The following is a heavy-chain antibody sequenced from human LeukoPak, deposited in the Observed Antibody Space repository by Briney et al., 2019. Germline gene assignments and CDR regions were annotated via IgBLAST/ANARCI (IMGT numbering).Heavy chain of an antibody. CDR2: INPNSGGT. CDR3: ARDQVARDIVVVLTATGTIDY. J-gene: IGHJ4*02. Sequence: APVKVSCKASGYTFTGYYMHWVRQAPGQGLEWMGWINPNSGGTNYAQKFQGRVTMTRDTSVNTAYMELSRLRSDDTAVYYCARDQVARDIVVVLTATGTIDYWGQGTLVTVSS. CDR1: GYTFTGYY. D-gene: IGHD2-15*01. V-gene: IGHV1-2*02.